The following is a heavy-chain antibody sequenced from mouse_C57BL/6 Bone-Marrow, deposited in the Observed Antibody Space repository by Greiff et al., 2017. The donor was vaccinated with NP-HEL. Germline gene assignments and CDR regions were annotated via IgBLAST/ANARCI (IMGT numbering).Heavy chain of an antibody. V-gene: IGHV1-81*01. CDR3: ARGGYDPYYYAMDY. D-gene: IGHD2-10*02. CDR2: IYPRSGNT. Sequence: LQESGAELARPGASVKLSCKASGYTFTSYGISWVKQRTGQGLEWIGEIYPRSGNTYYNEKFKGKATLTADKSSSTAYMELRSLTSEDSAVYFCARGGYDPYYYAMDYWGQGTSVTVSS. J-gene: IGHJ4*01. CDR1: GYTFTSYG.